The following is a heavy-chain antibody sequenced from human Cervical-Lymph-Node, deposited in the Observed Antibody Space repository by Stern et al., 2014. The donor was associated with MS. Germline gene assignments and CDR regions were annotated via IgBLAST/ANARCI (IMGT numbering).Heavy chain of an antibody. CDR1: GGTFSSYA. D-gene: IGHD5-12*01. CDR3: ARGRPLRVATILYYFDY. J-gene: IGHJ4*02. CDR2: IIPIFGTA. V-gene: IGHV1-69*01. Sequence: QVQLVQSGAEVKKPGSSVKVSCKASGGTFSSYAISWVRQAPGQGLEWRGGIIPIFGTANYAQKFQGRVTITADESTSTAYMELSSLRSEDTAVYYCARGRPLRVATILYYFDYWGQGTLVTVSS.